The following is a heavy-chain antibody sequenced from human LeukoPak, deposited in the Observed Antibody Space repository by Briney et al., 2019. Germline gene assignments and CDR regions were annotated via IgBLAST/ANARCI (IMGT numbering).Heavy chain of an antibody. CDR2: IYTSGST. CDR1: GGSISSYY. Sequence: NPSETLSLTCTVSGGSISSYYWSWIRQPAGKGLEWIGRIYTSGSTNYNPSLKSRVTMSVDTSKNQFSLKLSSVTAADTAVYYCAREFYDILTGHHTFDYWGQGTLVTVSS. J-gene: IGHJ4*02. CDR3: AREFYDILTGHHTFDY. D-gene: IGHD3-9*01. V-gene: IGHV4-4*07.